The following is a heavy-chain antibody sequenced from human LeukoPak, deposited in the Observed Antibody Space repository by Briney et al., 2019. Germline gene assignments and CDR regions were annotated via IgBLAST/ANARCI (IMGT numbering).Heavy chain of an antibody. Sequence: PSETLSLTCTVSGGSISSYYWSWLRQPPGKGLEWIGYISSSRTTNYHPSLKSLVTISVDTSKNHFSLQLSSVTAADTAVYYCASHGIAAAGFAEYFQHWGQGTLVTVSS. CDR1: GGSISSYY. D-gene: IGHD6-13*01. J-gene: IGHJ1*01. V-gene: IGHV4-59*01. CDR3: ASHGIAAAGFAEYFQH. CDR2: ISSSRTT.